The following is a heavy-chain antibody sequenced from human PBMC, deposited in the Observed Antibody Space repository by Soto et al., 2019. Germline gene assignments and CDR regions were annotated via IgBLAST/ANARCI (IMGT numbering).Heavy chain of an antibody. CDR2: IRSKAYGGTT. Sequence: GGSLRLSCTASGFTFGDYAMSWFRQAPGKGLEWVGFIRSKAYGGTTEYYADFVKGRFTISRDNSKNTLYLQMNSLRAEDTAVYYCAKDHSRGGELLAFWGQGTPVTVSS. D-gene: IGHD1-26*01. J-gene: IGHJ4*02. CDR1: GFTFGDYA. V-gene: IGHV3-49*03. CDR3: AKDHSRGGELLAF.